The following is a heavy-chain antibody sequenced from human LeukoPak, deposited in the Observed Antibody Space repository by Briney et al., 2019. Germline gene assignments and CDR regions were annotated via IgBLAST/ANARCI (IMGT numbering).Heavy chain of an antibody. D-gene: IGHD6-19*01. CDR3: ARHSSGWTPYFDY. J-gene: IGHJ4*02. CDR1: GGSFSGYY. CDR2: INHSGST. Sequence: SETLSLTFAVYGGSFSGYYWSFIRQPPATGLDWIGEINHSGSTNYNPSLKSRVTISVDTSKNQFSLKLSSVTAADTAVYYCARHSSGWTPYFDYWGQGTLVTVSS. V-gene: IGHV4-34*01.